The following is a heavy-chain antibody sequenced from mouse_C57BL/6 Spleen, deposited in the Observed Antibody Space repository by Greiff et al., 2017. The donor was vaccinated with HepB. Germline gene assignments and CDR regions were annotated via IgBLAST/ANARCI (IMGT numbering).Heavy chain of an antibody. Sequence: QVQLQQPGAELVKPGASVKMSCKASGYTFTSYWITWVKQRPGQGLEWIGDIYPGSGSTNYNEKFKSKATLTVDTSSSTAYMQLSSLTSEDSAVYYCARSQRGRDWFAYWGQGTLVTVSA. D-gene: IGHD4-1*02. CDR2: IYPGSGST. J-gene: IGHJ3*01. V-gene: IGHV1-55*01. CDR3: ARSQRGRDWFAY. CDR1: GYTFTSYW.